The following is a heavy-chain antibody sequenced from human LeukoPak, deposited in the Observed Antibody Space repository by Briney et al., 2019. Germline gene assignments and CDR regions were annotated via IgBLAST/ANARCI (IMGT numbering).Heavy chain of an antibody. D-gene: IGHD5-12*01. Sequence: GGSLRLSCAASGFTFSSYAMNWVRQAPGKGLEWVSTISGSGGSTYYADSVKGRFTISRDNSKNTLYLQMNSLRAEDTAVYYCARAAGAYSGYVDYWGQGTLVTVSS. CDR3: ARAAGAYSGYVDY. V-gene: IGHV3-23*01. CDR2: ISGSGGST. J-gene: IGHJ4*02. CDR1: GFTFSSYA.